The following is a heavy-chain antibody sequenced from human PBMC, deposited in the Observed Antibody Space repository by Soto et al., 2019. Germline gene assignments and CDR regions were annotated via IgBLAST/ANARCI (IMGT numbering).Heavy chain of an antibody. D-gene: IGHD3-22*01. CDR2: INSDGSST. V-gene: IGHV3-74*01. J-gene: IGHJ4*02. Sequence: GGSLRLSCAASGFTFSSYWMHWVRQAPGKGLVWVSRINSDGSSTSYANSVKGRFTISRDNAKNTLYLQMNSLRAEDTAVYYCAIRASYYDSSGYFDYWGQGTLVTVSS. CDR3: AIRASYYDSSGYFDY. CDR1: GFTFSSYW.